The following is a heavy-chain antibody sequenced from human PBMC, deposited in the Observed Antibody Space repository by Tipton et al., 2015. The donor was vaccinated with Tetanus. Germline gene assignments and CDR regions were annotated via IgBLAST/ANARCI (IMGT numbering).Heavy chain of an antibody. CDR1: GDNVSRTSVS. D-gene: IGHD7-27*01. V-gene: IGHV6-1*01. CDR2: THFRSKWYS. J-gene: IGHJ5*02. CDR3: ARQLWGYWFDP. Sequence: LRLSCAISGDNVSRTSVSWLWIRQSPSRGLECLGRTHFRSKWYSDYAQSVKSRITINPDTSKNQFSLRLSSVTATDTAVYYCARQLWGYWFDPWGQGTRVTVSS.